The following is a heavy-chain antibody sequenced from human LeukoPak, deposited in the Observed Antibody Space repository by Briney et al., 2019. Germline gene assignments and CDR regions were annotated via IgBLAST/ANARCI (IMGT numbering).Heavy chain of an antibody. Sequence: SETLSLTCTVSGVSISSSNSYWGWIRQPPGKGREWIGSSYYTGNTYYNASLKSRVTISIDTSKNQISLRLTSVTATDTAMYYCARQTGSGLFTLPGGQGTLVTVSS. CDR3: ARQTGSGLFTLP. D-gene: IGHD3/OR15-3a*01. CDR2: SYYTGNT. V-gene: IGHV4-39*01. CDR1: GVSISSSNSY. J-gene: IGHJ4*02.